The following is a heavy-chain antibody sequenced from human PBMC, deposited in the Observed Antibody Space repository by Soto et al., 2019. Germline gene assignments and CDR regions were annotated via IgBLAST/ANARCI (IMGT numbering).Heavy chain of an antibody. V-gene: IGHV3-30-3*01. D-gene: IGHD5-18*01. CDR1: GFTFSSYA. CDR3: ARVDTAMGQYYYYYGMDV. CDR2: ISYDGSNK. Sequence: PVGSLRLSCAASGFTFSSYAMHWVRQAPGKGLEWVAVISYDGSNKYYADSVKGRFTISRDNSKNTLYLQMNSLRAEDTAVYYCARVDTAMGQYYYYYGMDVWGQGTTVTVSS. J-gene: IGHJ6*02.